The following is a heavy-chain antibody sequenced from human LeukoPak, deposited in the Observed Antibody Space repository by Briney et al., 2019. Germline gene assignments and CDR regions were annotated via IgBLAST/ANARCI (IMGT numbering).Heavy chain of an antibody. V-gene: IGHV4-34*01. CDR2: INHSGST. CDR3: ARGYCSGGSCYSYYYYNYMDV. Sequence: SETLSLTCAVYGGSFSGYCWSWIRQPPGKGLEWIGEINHSGSTNYNPSLKSRVTISVDTSKNQFSLKLSSVTAADTAVYYCARGYCSGGSCYSYYYYNYMDVWGKGTTVTVSS. D-gene: IGHD2-15*01. J-gene: IGHJ6*03. CDR1: GGSFSGYC.